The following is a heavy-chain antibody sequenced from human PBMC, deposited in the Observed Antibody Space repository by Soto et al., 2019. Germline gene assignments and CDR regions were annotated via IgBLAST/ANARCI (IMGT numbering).Heavy chain of an antibody. CDR3: ARERRNYYYMDV. Sequence: GGSLRLSCAASGFTFSSYWMSWVRQAPGKGLEWVATLKQDGTEKYYVDSVKGRFTISKDNAKNSLYLQMESLRAEDTAVYHCARERRNYYYMDVWGKGTTVTVSS. V-gene: IGHV3-7*01. J-gene: IGHJ6*03. CDR2: LKQDGTEK. CDR1: GFTFSSYW.